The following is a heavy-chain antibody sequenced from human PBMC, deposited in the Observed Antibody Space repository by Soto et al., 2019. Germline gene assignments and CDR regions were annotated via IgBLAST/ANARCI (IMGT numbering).Heavy chain of an antibody. D-gene: IGHD3-10*01. CDR2: INHSGST. CDR1: GGSFSGYY. Sequence: SETLSLTCAVYGGSFSGYYWSWIRQPPGKGLEWIGEINHSGSTNYNPSLKSRVTISVDTSKNQFSLKLSSVTAADTAVYYCARGTPYYYGSGKWFDPWGQGTLVTVSS. V-gene: IGHV4-34*01. CDR3: ARGTPYYYGSGKWFDP. J-gene: IGHJ5*02.